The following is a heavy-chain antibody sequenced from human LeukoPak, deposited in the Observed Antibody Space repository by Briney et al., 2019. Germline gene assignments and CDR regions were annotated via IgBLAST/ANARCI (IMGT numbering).Heavy chain of an antibody. V-gene: IGHV3-30*01. Sequence: GRSLRLSCAASGLTFSNYAMHWGRQAPAKGLPWLAVISFDSTKEYYGNSVKGRFIVARDNAKATLHLQMHSLRPDDSAVYYCARFKVGRNATQKNAFDIWGRGTVVTVSS. J-gene: IGHJ3*02. CDR1: GLTFSNYA. CDR3: ARFKVGRNATQKNAFDI. D-gene: IGHD1-26*01. CDR2: ISFDSTKE.